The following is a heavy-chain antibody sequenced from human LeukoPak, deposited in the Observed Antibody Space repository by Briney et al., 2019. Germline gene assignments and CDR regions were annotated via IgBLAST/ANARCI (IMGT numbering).Heavy chain of an antibody. CDR3: ARDVNWFDP. CDR1: GFTVSSNY. J-gene: IGHJ5*02. Sequence: GGSLRLSCAASGFTVSSNYMSWVRQAPGKGLQWVSVIYIGGDTYYADSVKGRSTISRDSSKNTLYLQMNSLRAEDTAVYYCARDVNWFDPWGQGTLVTVSS. CDR2: IYIGGDT. V-gene: IGHV3-66*01.